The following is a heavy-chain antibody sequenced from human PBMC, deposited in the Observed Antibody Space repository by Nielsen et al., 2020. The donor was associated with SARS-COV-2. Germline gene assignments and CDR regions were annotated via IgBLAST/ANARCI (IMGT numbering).Heavy chain of an antibody. CDR1: GFSFDDYA. J-gene: IGHJ4*02. V-gene: IGHV3-9*01. D-gene: IGHD7-27*01. CDR2: ISWNGGSI. CDR3: AKERTGDDY. Sequence: SLKISRAASGFSFDDYAMHWVRQAPGKGLEWVSGISWNGGSIGYADSVKGRFTISRDNAKNSLYLQMSSLRAEDTAIYYCAKERTGDDYWGQGALVTVSS.